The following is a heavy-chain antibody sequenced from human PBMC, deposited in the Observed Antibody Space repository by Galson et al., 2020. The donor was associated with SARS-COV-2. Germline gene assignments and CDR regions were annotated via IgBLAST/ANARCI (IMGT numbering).Heavy chain of an antibody. D-gene: IGHD6-13*01. CDR1: GDSISNNY. V-gene: IGHV4-59*08. J-gene: IGHJ5*02. Sequence: SETLSLTCTVSGDSISNNYWSWIRQPPGKGLEWIGYVDNSGRSNYNPSLKSRVTISADTSKNQFSLKVTSVTAADTAVYYCARLSAAAAAPWGQGTLVTVSS. CDR2: VDNSGRS. CDR3: ARLSAAAAAP.